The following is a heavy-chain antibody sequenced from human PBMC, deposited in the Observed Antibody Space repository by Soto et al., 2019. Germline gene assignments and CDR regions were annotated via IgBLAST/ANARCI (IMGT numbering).Heavy chain of an antibody. CDR3: ARVEAVAGLYNYHGLDV. CDR2: IVPIFGTT. D-gene: IGHD6-19*01. CDR1: GGTFSNYA. V-gene: IGHV1-69*12. Sequence: QVQLVQSGAEVKKPGSSVKVSCKVSGGTFSNYAIDWVRLAHGHGLEWMGGIVPIFGTTYYTQKFQGRATIIADASTTTAYLEMSSLRSEDTAIYYCARVEAVAGLYNYHGLDVWGQGTAVTVSS. J-gene: IGHJ6*02.